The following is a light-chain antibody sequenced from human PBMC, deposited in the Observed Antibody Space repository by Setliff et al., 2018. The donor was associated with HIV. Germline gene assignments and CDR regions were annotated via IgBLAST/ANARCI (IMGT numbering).Light chain of an antibody. CDR3: SSYAGTFTLYA. CDR2: DVS. V-gene: IGLV2-11*01. J-gene: IGLJ1*01. CDR1: SRDIGAYNY. Sequence: QPALTQPRSASGSPGQSVTISCTGTSRDIGAYNYVSWYQQHPDKAPKLIIYDVSRRPSGVPDRFSGSKSGNTASLTISGLQAEDEADYYCSSYAGTFTLYALGTGTKVTVL.